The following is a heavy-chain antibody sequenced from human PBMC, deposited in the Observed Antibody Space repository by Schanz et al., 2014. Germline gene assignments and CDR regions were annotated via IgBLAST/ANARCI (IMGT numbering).Heavy chain of an antibody. Sequence: QLMQSGSEVRKPGASVKVSCKASGYIFGSHGMTWVRQAPGQGPELMGWINAHTGNTQYAQKFQSRVNMTRDTVTTTVHLELTRLRTDDTAIYYCARVHIATYRYSSPGAFDIWGQGTRGAVSS. CDR2: INAHTGNT. V-gene: IGHV1-18*01. D-gene: IGHD6-19*01. J-gene: IGHJ3*02. CDR1: GYIFGSHG. CDR3: ARVHIATYRYSSPGAFDI.